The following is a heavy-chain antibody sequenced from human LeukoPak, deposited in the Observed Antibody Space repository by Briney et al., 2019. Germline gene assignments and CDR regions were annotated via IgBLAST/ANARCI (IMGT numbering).Heavy chain of an antibody. J-gene: IGHJ4*02. V-gene: IGHV3-48*01. Sequence: GGSLRLSCAASEFSVGSNYMTWVRQAPGKGLEWVSYISSGSGTIYYADSVKGRFTISRDNAKNSLYLQMNSLRAEDTAVYYCPLELGEGFDYWGQGTLVTVSS. CDR3: PLELGEGFDY. CDR1: EFSVGSNY. D-gene: IGHD1-7*01. CDR2: ISSGSGTI.